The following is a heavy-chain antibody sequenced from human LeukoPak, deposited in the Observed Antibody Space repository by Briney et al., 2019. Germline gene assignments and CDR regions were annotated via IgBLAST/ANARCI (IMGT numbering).Heavy chain of an antibody. V-gene: IGHV4-39*07. CDR2: IYYSGST. J-gene: IGHJ4*02. CDR1: GGSISSSSYY. Sequence: SETLSLTCTVSGGSISSSSYYWGWIRQPPGKGLEWIGSIYYSGSTYYNPSLQSRVTMSVDTSTNQISLKMTSVTAADPAIYYCARHTSQWLPFDDWGQGTQVTISS. D-gene: IGHD5-12*01. CDR3: ARHTSQWLPFDD.